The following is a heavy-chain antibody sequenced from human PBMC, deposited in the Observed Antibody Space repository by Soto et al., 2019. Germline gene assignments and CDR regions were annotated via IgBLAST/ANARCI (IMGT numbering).Heavy chain of an antibody. CDR3: ASLMSSGYYYGMYV. Sequence: GASVKVSGKASGVTFSSYTISWVRQAPGQGLEWMGRIIPILGIANYAQKFQGRVTITADKSTSTAYMELSSLRSEDTAVYYCASLMSSGYYYGMYVWGQGTTVTVSS. J-gene: IGHJ6*02. V-gene: IGHV1-69*02. CDR2: IIPILGIA. D-gene: IGHD3-10*01. CDR1: GVTFSSYT.